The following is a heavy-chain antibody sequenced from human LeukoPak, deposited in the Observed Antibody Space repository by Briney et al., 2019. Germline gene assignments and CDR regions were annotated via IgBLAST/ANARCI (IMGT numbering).Heavy chain of an antibody. J-gene: IGHJ4*02. CDR3: ARDSRPPWYDYVWGSSRHYYFDY. CDR1: GYSISSGYY. Sequence: SETLSLTCTVSGYSISSGYYWGWIRQPPGKGLEWIGSIYHSGSTYYNPSLKSRVTISVDTSKNQFSLKLSSVTAADTAVYYCARDSRPPWYDYVWGSSRHYYFDYWRQGTLVTDSS. V-gene: IGHV4-38-2*02. D-gene: IGHD3-16*01. CDR2: IYHSGST.